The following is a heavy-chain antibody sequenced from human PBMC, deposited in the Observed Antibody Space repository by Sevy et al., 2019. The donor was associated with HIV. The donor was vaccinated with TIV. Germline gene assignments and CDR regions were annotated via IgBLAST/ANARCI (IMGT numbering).Heavy chain of an antibody. CDR3: ARADLKSGYLYYFDY. CDR2: ISYDGSTT. J-gene: IGHJ4*02. CDR1: GFTFSNYP. V-gene: IGHV3-30*04. D-gene: IGHD3-22*01. Sequence: GGSLRLSCAASGFTFSNYPMHWVRQAPGKGLEWVAVISYDGSTTYYTDSLKGRFTISRDTSKSTLYLQVDSLRAEDAAVYYCARADLKSGYLYYFDYWGQGTLVTVSS.